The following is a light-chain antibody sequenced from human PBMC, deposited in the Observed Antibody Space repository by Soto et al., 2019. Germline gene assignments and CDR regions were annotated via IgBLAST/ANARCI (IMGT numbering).Light chain of an antibody. V-gene: IGKV3-11*01. CDR2: DAS. Sequence: EIVLTQSPATLYLSPGERATLSCRASQSVSSYLAWYQQKPGRAPRLLIYDASNRATGIPARFSGSGSGTDFTLTIGSLEPEDFEVDYWQQRSNWPRLTFGGGTKVEIK. CDR3: QQRSNWPRLT. CDR1: QSVSSY. J-gene: IGKJ4*02.